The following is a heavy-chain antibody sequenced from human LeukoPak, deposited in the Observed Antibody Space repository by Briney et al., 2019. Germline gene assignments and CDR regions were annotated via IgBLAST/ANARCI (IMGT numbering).Heavy chain of an antibody. D-gene: IGHD3-10*01. J-gene: IGHJ2*01. Sequence: ASVKVSCKVSGYTLTELSMHWVRQAPGKGLEWMGGFDPEDGETIYAQKFQGRVTMTEDTSTDTAYMELRSLRSEDTAVYYCATGVGVVRGVPYWYFDLWGRGTLVTVSS. V-gene: IGHV1-24*01. CDR2: FDPEDGET. CDR1: GYTLTELS. CDR3: ATGVGVVRGVPYWYFDL.